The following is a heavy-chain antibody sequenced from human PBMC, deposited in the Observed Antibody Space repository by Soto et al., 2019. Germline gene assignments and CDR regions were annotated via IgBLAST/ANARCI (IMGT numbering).Heavy chain of an antibody. CDR3: GNGLENHYNYDY. V-gene: IGHV3-23*01. CDR2: INSRGDNT. D-gene: IGHD3-16*01. J-gene: IGHJ4*02. CDR1: GFTFSNHV. Sequence: PGGSLRLSCAASGFTFSNHVMSWVRQAPGKGPEWVSSINSRGDNTYYAGSVRGRFTIPRDNSKSTLYLQMNSLRAEDTAVYYCGNGLENHYNYDYWGQGTLLTVSS.